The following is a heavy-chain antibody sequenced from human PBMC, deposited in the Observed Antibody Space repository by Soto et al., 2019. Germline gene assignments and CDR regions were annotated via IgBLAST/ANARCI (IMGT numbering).Heavy chain of an antibody. CDR2: IGTAGDT. J-gene: IGHJ6*02. CDR1: GFTFSSYD. Sequence: GGSLRLSCAASGFTFSSYDMHWVRQATGKGLEWVSAIGTAGDTYYPGSVKGRFTISRENAKNSLYLQMNSLRAEDTAVYYCARDIGSSSWYGYYYYGMDVWGQGTLVTVSS. D-gene: IGHD6-13*01. CDR3: ARDIGSSSWYGYYYYGMDV. V-gene: IGHV3-13*01.